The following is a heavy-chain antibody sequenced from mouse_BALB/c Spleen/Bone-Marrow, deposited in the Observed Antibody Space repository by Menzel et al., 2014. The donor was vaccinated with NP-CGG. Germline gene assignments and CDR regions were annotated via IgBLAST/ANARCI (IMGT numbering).Heavy chain of an antibody. J-gene: IGHJ1*01. CDR3: ARSGYWYFDV. CDR2: INPSNGRT. D-gene: IGHD3-1*01. V-gene: IGHV1S81*02. Sequence: QVQLKQSGAELVKPGASVKLSCKASGYTFTSYWMHWVKRRPGQGLEWIGEINPSNGRTNYVEKFKSKATLSGDKSSSTVYMQLSSLTSEDSAVYYCARSGYWYFDVWGAGTTVTVSA. CDR1: GYTFTSYW.